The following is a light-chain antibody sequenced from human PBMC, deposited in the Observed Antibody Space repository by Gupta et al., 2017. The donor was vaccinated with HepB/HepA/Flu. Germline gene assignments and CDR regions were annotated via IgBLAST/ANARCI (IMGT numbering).Light chain of an antibody. CDR3: QQYQSLWT. CDR1: RSISSY. J-gene: IGKJ1*01. Sequence: DIQMTQSPSTLSASVGDRVTITCRASRSISSYLAGYQQKPGKAPKVLISKASRLESGVPSRFSGSGSGTEFTLTISSLQPEDFATYYCQQYQSLWTFGKGTKVEIK. CDR2: KAS. V-gene: IGKV1-5*03.